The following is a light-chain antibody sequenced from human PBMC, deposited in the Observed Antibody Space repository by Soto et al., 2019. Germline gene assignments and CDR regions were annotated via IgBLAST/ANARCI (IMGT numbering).Light chain of an antibody. CDR1: SSDVGGYNY. CDR2: DVS. CDR3: SSYTSSDTYV. V-gene: IGLV2-14*01. Sequence: QSALTQPASVSGSPGQSIAISCTGTSSDVGGYNYVSWYQQHPGKAPKLMIYDVSNRPAGVSNRFSGSTSGNTASLTISGLQAEDEADYYCSSYTSSDTYVFVTGTKVNVL. J-gene: IGLJ1*01.